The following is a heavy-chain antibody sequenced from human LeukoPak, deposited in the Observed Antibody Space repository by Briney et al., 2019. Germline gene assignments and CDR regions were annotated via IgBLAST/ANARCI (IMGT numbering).Heavy chain of an antibody. Sequence: GGSLRLSCAASGFTFSSYSMTWVRQAPGKGLEWVSSIDASGGSTYYADSVKGRFTISRDNSKNTFYLQMNTLRADDTAVYYCAKGSGSGWYGWFAPWGQGTLVTVSS. CDR1: GFTFSSYS. CDR3: AKGSGSGWYGWFAP. D-gene: IGHD6-19*01. CDR2: IDASGGST. J-gene: IGHJ5*02. V-gene: IGHV3-23*01.